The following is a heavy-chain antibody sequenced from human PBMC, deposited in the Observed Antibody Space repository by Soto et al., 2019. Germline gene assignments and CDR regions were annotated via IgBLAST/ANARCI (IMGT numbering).Heavy chain of an antibody. CDR3: ARDGWSGGSFNY. Sequence: QVQLQESGPGLVKPSQTLSLTCTVSGGSISSGDYYWSWIRQPPGKGLEWIGYIYYSGSTYYNPSLNSRVTISVDTSKNQFALKLSSVTAADTAVYYCARDGWSGGSFNYWGQGTLVTVSS. V-gene: IGHV4-30-4*01. D-gene: IGHD2-15*01. CDR1: GGSISSGDYY. CDR2: IYYSGST. J-gene: IGHJ4*02.